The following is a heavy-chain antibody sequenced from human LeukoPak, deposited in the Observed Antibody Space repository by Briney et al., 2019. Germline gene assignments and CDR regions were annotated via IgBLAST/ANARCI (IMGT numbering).Heavy chain of an antibody. J-gene: IGHJ4*02. CDR1: GFTFSSYW. D-gene: IGHD5-18*01. V-gene: IGHV3-7*03. CDR3: AKGGDNSGYYPDY. CDR2: IKQDGSEK. Sequence: PGGSLRLSCAASGFTFSSYWMSWVRQAPGKGLEWVANIKQDGSEKYYVDSVKGRFTISRDNAKNSLYLQMNSLRAEDTAVYYCAKGGDNSGYYPDYWGQGTLVTVSS.